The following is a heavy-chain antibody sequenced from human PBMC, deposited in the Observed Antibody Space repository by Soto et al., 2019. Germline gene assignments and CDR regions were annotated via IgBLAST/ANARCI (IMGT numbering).Heavy chain of an antibody. CDR2: IYYSGST. CDR3: ARVYYYYYGMDV. V-gene: IGHV4-59*01. J-gene: IGHJ6*02. CDR1: GGSINSYY. Sequence: SETLSLTCTVSGGSINSYYWSWIRQPPGKGLEWIGYIYYSGSTNYNPSLKSRVTISVDTSKNQFSLKLSSVTAADTAVYYCARVYYYYYGMDVWGQGTTVTVSS.